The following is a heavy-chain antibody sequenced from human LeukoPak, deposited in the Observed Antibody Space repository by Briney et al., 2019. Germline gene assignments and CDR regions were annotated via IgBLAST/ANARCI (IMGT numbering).Heavy chain of an antibody. CDR2: IYFSGNT. J-gene: IGHJ4*02. V-gene: IGHV4-59*01. D-gene: IGHD6-19*01. CDR1: GGSISSYY. CDR3: AREKYSSSDY. Sequence: PSETLSLTCTVSGGSISSYYWSWIRQPPGKGLEWIGYIYFSGNTNYNPSLKSRVTISIDTSKNQFSLKLSSVTAADTAVYYCAREKYSSSDYWGQGILVTVSS.